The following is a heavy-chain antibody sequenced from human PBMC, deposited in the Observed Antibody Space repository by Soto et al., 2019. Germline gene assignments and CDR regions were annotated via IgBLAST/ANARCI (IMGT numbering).Heavy chain of an antibody. D-gene: IGHD3-10*01. V-gene: IGHV3-23*01. Sequence: EVQLLESGGGLVQPGGSLRLSCADSGFTFDNYAMTWVRQAPGKGLEWVSALSGGGATTYYADSVKGRLTVSRGGSKNTLYLQMSSLRAEDTALYYCAKGRGGSGSLTPRVDFWCQGTLVTVSS. CDR2: LSGGGATT. J-gene: IGHJ4*02. CDR3: AKGRGGSGSLTPRVDF. CDR1: GFTFDNYA.